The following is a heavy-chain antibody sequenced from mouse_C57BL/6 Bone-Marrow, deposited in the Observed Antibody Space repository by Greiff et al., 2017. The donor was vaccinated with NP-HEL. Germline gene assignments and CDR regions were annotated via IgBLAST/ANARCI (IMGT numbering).Heavy chain of an antibody. Sequence: EVKVVESGGGLVKPGGSLKLSCAASGFTFSDYGMHWVRQAPEKGLEWVAYISSGSSTIYYADTVKGRFTISRDNAKNTLFLQMTSLRYEDTAMYSCARRDDYYGSSYGFAYWGQGTLVTVSA. CDR2: ISSGSSTI. D-gene: IGHD1-1*01. J-gene: IGHJ3*01. CDR1: GFTFSDYG. V-gene: IGHV5-17*01. CDR3: ARRDDYYGSSYGFAY.